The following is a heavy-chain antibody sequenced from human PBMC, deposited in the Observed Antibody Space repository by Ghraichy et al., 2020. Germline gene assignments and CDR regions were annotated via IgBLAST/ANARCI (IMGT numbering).Heavy chain of an antibody. D-gene: IGHD2-15*01. CDR1: GYTFTSYD. CDR3: ARPGWGVVVVAANYYFDY. J-gene: IGHJ4*02. CDR2: MNPNSGNT. V-gene: IGHV1-8*01. Sequence: ASVKVSCKASGYTFTSYDINWVRQATGQGLEWMGWMNPNSGNTGYAQKFQGRVTMTRNTSISTAYMELSSLRSEDTAVYYCARPGWGVVVVAANYYFDYWGQGTLVTVSS.